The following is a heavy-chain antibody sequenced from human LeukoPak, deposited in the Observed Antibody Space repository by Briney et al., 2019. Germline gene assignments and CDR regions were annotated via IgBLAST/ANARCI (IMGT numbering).Heavy chain of an antibody. CDR2: IIPIFGTA. CDR3: VYLGYCSGGSCYSGDFDY. V-gene: IGHV1-69*01. Sequence: ASVKVSCKASGGTFSSYAISWVRQAPGQGLEWMGGIIPIFGTANYAQKFQGRVTITADESTSTAYMELSSLRSEDTAVYYCVYLGYCSGGSCYSGDFDYWGQGTLVTVPS. CDR1: GGTFSSYA. D-gene: IGHD2-15*01. J-gene: IGHJ4*02.